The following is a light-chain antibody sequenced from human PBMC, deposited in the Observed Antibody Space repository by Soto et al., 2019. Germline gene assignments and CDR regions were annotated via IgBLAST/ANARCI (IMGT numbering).Light chain of an antibody. J-gene: IGKJ5*01. V-gene: IGKV1-27*01. Sequence: DIQMTRSPSSLSASVGDRVTITCRASQGISSYLAWYQQKLGKVPKLLISAASTLQSGVPSRFSGSGSGTDFTLTISSLQPEDVATYYCQKYSSVITFGQGTRLEIK. CDR3: QKYSSVIT. CDR2: AAS. CDR1: QGISSY.